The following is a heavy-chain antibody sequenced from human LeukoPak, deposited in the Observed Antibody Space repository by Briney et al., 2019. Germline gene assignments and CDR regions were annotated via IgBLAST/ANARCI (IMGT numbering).Heavy chain of an antibody. J-gene: IGHJ4*02. CDR2: ISYDGSNK. CDR3: AKDPDSSGWTYYFDY. Sequence: GGSLRLSCAASGFTFSSYATHWVRQAPGKGLEWVAVISYDGSNKYYADSVKGRFTISRGNSKNTLYLQMNSLRAEDTAVYYCAKDPDSSGWTYYFDYWGQGTLVTVSS. D-gene: IGHD3-22*01. CDR1: GFTFSSYA. V-gene: IGHV3-30*04.